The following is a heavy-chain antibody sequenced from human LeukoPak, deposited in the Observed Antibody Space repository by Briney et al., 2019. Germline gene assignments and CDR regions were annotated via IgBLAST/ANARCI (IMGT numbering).Heavy chain of an antibody. CDR1: GGSISSGDYY. CDR3: ARDRFPEGAFDI. J-gene: IGHJ3*02. CDR2: IYYSGST. V-gene: IGHV4-30-4*08. Sequence: NPSETLSLTCTVSGGSISSGDYYWSWIRQPPGKGLEWIGYIYYSGSTYYNPSLKSRVTISVDTSKNQCSLKLSSVTAADTAVYYCARDRFPEGAFDIWGQGTMVTVSS.